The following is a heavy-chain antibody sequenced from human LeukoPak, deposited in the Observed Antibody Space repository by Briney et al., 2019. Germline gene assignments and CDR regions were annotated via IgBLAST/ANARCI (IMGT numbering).Heavy chain of an antibody. D-gene: IGHD4-17*01. CDR1: GFTFSSYW. V-gene: IGHV3-74*01. CDR3: ASQEGPHYGEYYLDY. Sequence: QPGGSLSLSCAASGFTFSSYWMHWVRQAPGKGLVWVSRISYDGISTNYADSVKGRFTISRDNAKNTLYLQMNSLSAEDTAMYYCASQEGPHYGEYYLDYWGQGTLVTVSS. CDR2: ISYDGIST. J-gene: IGHJ4*02.